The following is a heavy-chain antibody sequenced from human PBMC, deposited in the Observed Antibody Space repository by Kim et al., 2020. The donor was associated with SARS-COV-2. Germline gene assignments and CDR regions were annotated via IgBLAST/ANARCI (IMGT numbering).Heavy chain of an antibody. D-gene: IGHD3-10*01. CDR1: GFTFSSCA. CDR3: AKEGYFGSGSYSDFDY. J-gene: IGHJ4*01. CDR2: IYSGASST. Sequence: GGSLRLSCAASGFTFSSCAMSWVRQAPGKGLEWVSVIYSGASSTYYADSVKGRFTISRDNSKNTLYLQMNTLRAEDTAVYYCAKEGYFGSGSYSDFDYW. V-gene: IGHV3-23*03.